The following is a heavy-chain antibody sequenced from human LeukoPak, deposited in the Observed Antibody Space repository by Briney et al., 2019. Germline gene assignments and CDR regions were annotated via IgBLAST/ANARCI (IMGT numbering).Heavy chain of an antibody. CDR3: ARVSGDYGYEGGDY. CDR1: GYTFTSYG. J-gene: IGHJ4*02. V-gene: IGHV1-18*01. D-gene: IGHD5-18*01. Sequence: ASVKVSCKATGYTFTSYGISWVRQAPGQGLEWMGWISAYNGNTNYAQKLQGRVTMTTDTSTSTAYMELRSLRSDDTAVYYCARVSGDYGYEGGDYWGQGTLVTVSS. CDR2: ISAYNGNT.